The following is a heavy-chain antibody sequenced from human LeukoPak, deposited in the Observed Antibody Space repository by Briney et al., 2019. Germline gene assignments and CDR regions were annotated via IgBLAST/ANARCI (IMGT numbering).Heavy chain of an antibody. CDR3: ARGDTGDY. Sequence: ASVKVSCKASGYTFTADGISWVRQAPGQGLDWVGRISTYKGDTDFAQNLQGRVTMTTDTSTSTAYMELRSLTSDDTAVYYCARGDTGDYWGQGTLVTVSS. D-gene: IGHD1-14*01. V-gene: IGHV1-18*01. J-gene: IGHJ4*02. CDR1: GYTFTADG. CDR2: ISTYKGDT.